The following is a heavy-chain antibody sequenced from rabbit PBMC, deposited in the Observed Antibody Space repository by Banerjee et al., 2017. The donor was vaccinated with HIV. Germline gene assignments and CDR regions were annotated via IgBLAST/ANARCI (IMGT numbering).Heavy chain of an antibody. D-gene: IGHD6-1*01. CDR3: ARSRDTYGYAGYAYATDYYFNL. CDR2: IYAGSSGST. CDR1: GFSFSSSYY. V-gene: IGHV1S40*01. J-gene: IGHJ4*01. Sequence: QSLEESGGDLVKPGASLTLTCTASGFSFSSSYYMCWVRQAPGKGLEWIACIYAGSSGSTYYASWAKGRFTISKTSSTTVTLQMTSLTAADTATYFCARSRDTYGYAGYAYATDYYFNLWGQGTLVTVS.